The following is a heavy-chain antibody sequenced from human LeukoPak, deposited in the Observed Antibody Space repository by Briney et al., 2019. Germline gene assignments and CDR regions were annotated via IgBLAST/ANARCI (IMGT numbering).Heavy chain of an antibody. Sequence: PSETLSLTCAVYGGSFSGYYWSWIRQPPGKGLEWIGEINHSGSTNYNPSLKSRVTISVDTSKNQFSLKLSSVTAADTAVYYCARWGHYGPLSYWGQGTLVTVSS. CDR2: INHSGST. CDR3: ARWGHYGPLSY. D-gene: IGHD4-17*01. V-gene: IGHV4-34*01. J-gene: IGHJ4*02. CDR1: GGSFSGYY.